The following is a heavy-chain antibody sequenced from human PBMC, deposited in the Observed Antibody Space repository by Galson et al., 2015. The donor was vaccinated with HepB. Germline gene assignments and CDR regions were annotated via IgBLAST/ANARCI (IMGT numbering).Heavy chain of an antibody. J-gene: IGHJ4*02. CDR3: ARGNYYGSGSPPPYYFEY. D-gene: IGHD3-10*01. CDR2: ISAHNGNT. Sequence: SVKVSCKASGYSFTNYGISWVRQAPGQGLEWMGWISAHNGNTDYAQNLQGRVTMTTDTSTSTAYMELRSLRSDDTAVYYCARGNYYGSGSPPPYYFEYWGQGTLVTVSS. CDR1: GYSFTNYG. V-gene: IGHV1-18*04.